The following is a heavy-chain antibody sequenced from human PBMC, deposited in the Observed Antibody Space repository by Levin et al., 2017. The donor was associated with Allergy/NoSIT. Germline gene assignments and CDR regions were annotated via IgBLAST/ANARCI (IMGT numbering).Heavy chain of an antibody. D-gene: IGHD3-10*01. CDR3: ARDNIGLPDAFDI. J-gene: IGHJ3*02. CDR1: GFTFDDYA. CDR2: ISWNSGSI. Sequence: GGCLRLSCAASGFTFDDYAMHWVRQAPGKGLEWVSGISWNSGSIGYADSVKGRFTISRDNAKNSLYLQMNSLRTEDTALYYCARDNIGLPDAFDIWGQGTMVIVSS. V-gene: IGHV3-9*01.